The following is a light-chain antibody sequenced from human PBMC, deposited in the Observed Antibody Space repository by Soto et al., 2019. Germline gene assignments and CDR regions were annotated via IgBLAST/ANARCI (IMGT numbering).Light chain of an antibody. Sequence: EIVVTQSRGTLSLSPGERATLSCTASQSVSSYLAWYQQKPCQAPRLLLYDASNRATGIPARFSGSGSGTDFTPTISSLEPEDFAVYYCQQRSNWPPITFGQGTRLEIK. CDR3: QQRSNWPPIT. CDR1: QSVSSY. V-gene: IGKV3-11*01. CDR2: DAS. J-gene: IGKJ5*01.